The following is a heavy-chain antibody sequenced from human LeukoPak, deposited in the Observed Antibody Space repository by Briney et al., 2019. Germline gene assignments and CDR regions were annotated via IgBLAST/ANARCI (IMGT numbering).Heavy chain of an antibody. Sequence: GESLKISCRASAYSFTTFWISWVRQMPGKGLEWMGRITPSDSYINYSPSFRGHVTISADNSITTAYLQWSSLRASDTAMYYCATSSGNNPFDYWGQGTLVTVSS. V-gene: IGHV5-10-1*01. J-gene: IGHJ4*02. D-gene: IGHD1-14*01. CDR2: ITPSDSYI. CDR1: AYSFTTFW. CDR3: ATSSGNNPFDY.